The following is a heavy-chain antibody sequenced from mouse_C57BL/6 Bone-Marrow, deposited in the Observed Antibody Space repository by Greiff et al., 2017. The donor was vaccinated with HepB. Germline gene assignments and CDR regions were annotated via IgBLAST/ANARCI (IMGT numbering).Heavy chain of an antibody. Sequence: EVKLVESGGGLVKPGGSLKLSCAASGFTFSDYGMHWVRQAPEMGLEWVAYISSGSSTIYYADTVQGRFTISRDNAKNTLFLQMTSLRSEDTAMYYCARDGYYGYFDVWGTGTTVTVSS. J-gene: IGHJ1*03. CDR3: ARDGYYGYFDV. CDR1: GFTFSDYG. V-gene: IGHV5-17*01. D-gene: IGHD2-3*01. CDR2: ISSGSSTI.